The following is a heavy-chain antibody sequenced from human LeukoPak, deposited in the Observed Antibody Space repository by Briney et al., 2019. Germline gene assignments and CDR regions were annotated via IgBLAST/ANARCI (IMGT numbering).Heavy chain of an antibody. CDR2: INSSGGTI. D-gene: IGHD1-26*01. CDR1: GFTFSSYG. V-gene: IGHV3-23*01. CDR3: AKVLSGSQDY. J-gene: IGHJ4*02. Sequence: PGGSLRLSCAASGFTFSSYGMSWVRQAPGKGLEWVSLINSSGGTIYYADSVKGRFTISRDNSKNTVYLQMNSLRAEDTAVYYCAKVLSGSQDYWGQGTMVTVFS.